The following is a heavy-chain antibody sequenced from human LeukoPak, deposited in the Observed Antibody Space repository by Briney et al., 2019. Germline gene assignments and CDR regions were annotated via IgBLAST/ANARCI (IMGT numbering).Heavy chain of an antibody. CDR3: STYDNWVAGDD. Sequence: RGSLRLSCAASEFMFRDYWMSWVRQAPGKGPEWVASINKDGSEEYYADSGKGRFTVARHNAKNSLFMEMNNLRVEDTAIYYCSTYDNWVAGDDWGQGTTVSVSS. V-gene: IGHV3-7*01. CDR2: INKDGSEE. CDR1: EFMFRDYW. J-gene: IGHJ6*02. D-gene: IGHD1-1*01.